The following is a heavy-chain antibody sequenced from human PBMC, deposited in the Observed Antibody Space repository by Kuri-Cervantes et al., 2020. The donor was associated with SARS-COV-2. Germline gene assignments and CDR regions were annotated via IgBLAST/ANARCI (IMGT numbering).Heavy chain of an antibody. CDR2: INPNSGGT. V-gene: IGHV1-2*04. CDR1: GYTFTSYG. D-gene: IGHD4-17*01. CDR3: ARGLLRRPLTTMPY. Sequence: ASVKVSCKASGYTFTSYGISWVRQAPGQGLEWMGWINPNSGGTNYAQKFQGWVTITRDMSTSTAYMELSSLRSEDTAVYYCARGLLRRPLTTMPYWGQGTLVTVSS. J-gene: IGHJ4*02.